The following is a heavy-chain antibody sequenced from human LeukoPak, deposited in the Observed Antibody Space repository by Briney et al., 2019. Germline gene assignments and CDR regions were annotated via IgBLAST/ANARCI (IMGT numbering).Heavy chain of an antibody. D-gene: IGHD4-17*01. CDR2: ISGSGGRT. J-gene: IGHJ4*02. CDR3: AKESAVTTVFDY. CDR1: GFTFSSYG. V-gene: IGHV3-23*01. Sequence: GGSPRLSCAASGFTFSSYGMSWVRQAPGKGLEWVSVISGSGGRTYYADSVKGRFTISRDNSKNTLYLQMNSLRAEDTAVYYCAKESAVTTVFDYWGQGTLVTVSS.